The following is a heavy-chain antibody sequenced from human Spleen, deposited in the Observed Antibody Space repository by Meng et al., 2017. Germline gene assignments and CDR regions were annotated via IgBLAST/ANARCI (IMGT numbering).Heavy chain of an antibody. CDR2: IYYSGSA. CDR1: GGSISSTNYY. V-gene: IGHV4-39*07. Sequence: QLQLQESDPGLLKPSETLSLTCTVSGGSISSTNYYWAWIRQPPGKGLEYVGSIYYSGSAFYNPSLKSRVTISIDTSKNQFSLKLTSVTAADTAVYYCCTQQHYNWFDPWGQGTLVTVSS. CDR3: CTQQHYNWFDP. J-gene: IGHJ5*02. D-gene: IGHD2-8*01.